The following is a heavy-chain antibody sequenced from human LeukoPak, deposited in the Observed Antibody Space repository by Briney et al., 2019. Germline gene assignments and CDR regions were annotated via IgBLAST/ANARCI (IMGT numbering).Heavy chain of an antibody. V-gene: IGHV4-59*01. Sequence: SETLSLTCTVSGGSISSYYWSWIRQPPGKGLEWMGYISYSGSPNYNPSLKSRVTMSVDTSKNQFSLKLTSVTAADTAVYYCARGPPLPDYYGSGSFDYWGRGTLVTVSS. CDR2: ISYSGSP. CDR3: ARGPPLPDYYGSGSFDY. D-gene: IGHD3-10*01. J-gene: IGHJ4*02. CDR1: GGSISSYY.